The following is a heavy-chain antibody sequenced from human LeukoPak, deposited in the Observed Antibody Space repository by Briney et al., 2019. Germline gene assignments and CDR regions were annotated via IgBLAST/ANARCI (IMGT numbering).Heavy chain of an antibody. CDR2: ISYDGSNK. CDR1: GFTFSSYG. Sequence: GGSLRLSCAASGFTFSSYGMHWVRQAPGKGLEWVAVISYDGSNKYYADSVKGRFTISRDNSKNTLYLQMNSLRAEDTAVYYCARGSSSMWYFDYWGQGTLVTVSS. CDR3: ARGSSSMWYFDY. J-gene: IGHJ4*02. V-gene: IGHV3-30*03. D-gene: IGHD6-13*01.